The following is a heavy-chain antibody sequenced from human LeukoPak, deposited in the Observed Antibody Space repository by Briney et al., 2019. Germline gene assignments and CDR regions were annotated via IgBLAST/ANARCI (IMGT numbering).Heavy chain of an antibody. D-gene: IGHD5-12*01. Sequence: ASVKVSCKASGYTFSGHYIHWVRQAPGQGLEWMGWINPKSGDTTYAEKYQGRVTMTRDTSISTAYMEVTRLRSDDTAIYYCARGPLSVWGGYNPWGQGTLVTVSS. CDR1: GYTFSGHY. V-gene: IGHV1-2*02. CDR2: INPKSGDT. J-gene: IGHJ5*02. CDR3: ARGPLSVWGGYNP.